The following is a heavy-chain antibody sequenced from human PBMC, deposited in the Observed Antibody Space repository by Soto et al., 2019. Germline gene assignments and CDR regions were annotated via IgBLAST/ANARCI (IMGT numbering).Heavy chain of an antibody. V-gene: IGHV3-53*01. J-gene: IGHJ3*01. CDR2: ISTAGIT. CDR1: GFTVSAKY. D-gene: IGHD4-17*01. Sequence: EVQLVESGGDLIQPGGSLRLSCAASGFTVSAKYMIWVRQAPGRDLEWVSAISTAGITSYADSVRGRFTISSDRTKNTLSLQMDSLKVDDTAVYYCAASVTTPGAFDFWGQGTTVTVS. CDR3: AASVTTPGAFDF.